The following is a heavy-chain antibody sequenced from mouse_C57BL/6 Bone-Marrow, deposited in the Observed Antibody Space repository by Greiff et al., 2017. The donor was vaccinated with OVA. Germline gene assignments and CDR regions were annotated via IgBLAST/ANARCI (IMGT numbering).Heavy chain of an antibody. J-gene: IGHJ2*01. Sequence: QVQLQQPGAELVKPGASVKLSCKASGYTFTSYWMQWVKQRPGQGLEWIGEIDPSDSSTNYNQKFKGKATLTVDKSSSTAYMQLSSLTSEDSAVYYCASPHGYYGDYWGQGTTLTVSS. CDR2: IDPSDSST. CDR3: ASPHGYYGDY. V-gene: IGHV1-50*01. CDR1: GYTFTSYW. D-gene: IGHD2-3*01.